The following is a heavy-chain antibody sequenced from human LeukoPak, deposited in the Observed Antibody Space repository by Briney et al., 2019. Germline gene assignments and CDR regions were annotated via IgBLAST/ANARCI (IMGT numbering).Heavy chain of an antibody. J-gene: IGHJ4*02. V-gene: IGHV3-23*01. CDR1: GFTFSSYA. Sequence: GGSLRLSCAASGFTFSSYAMSWVRQAPGKGLEWVSAISGSGGSTYYADSVKGRFTISRDNSKSTLYLQMNSLRAEDTAVYYCAKVDTAMVTVGYWGQGTLVTVSS. D-gene: IGHD5-18*01. CDR3: AKVDTAMVTVGY. CDR2: ISGSGGST.